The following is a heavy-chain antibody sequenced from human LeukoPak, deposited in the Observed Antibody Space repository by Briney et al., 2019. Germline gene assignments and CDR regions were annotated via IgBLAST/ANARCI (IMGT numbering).Heavy chain of an antibody. J-gene: IGHJ4*02. Sequence: SETLSLTCAVYGGSFSGYYWSWIRQPPGKGLEWIGEINHSGSTNYNPSLKSRVTISVDTSKNQFSLKLSSVTAADTAVYYCPSAALVGAPYYFDYWGQGTLVTLSS. D-gene: IGHD1-26*01. CDR1: GGSFSGYY. CDR3: PSAALVGAPYYFDY. CDR2: INHSGST. V-gene: IGHV4-34*01.